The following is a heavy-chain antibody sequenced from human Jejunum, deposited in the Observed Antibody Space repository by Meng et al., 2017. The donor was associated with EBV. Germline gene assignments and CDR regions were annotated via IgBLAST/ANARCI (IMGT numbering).Heavy chain of an antibody. Sequence: EVPLVESRGGLVTPRGSLRLSCVASGFTFSIAWMSWVRQAPGKGLEWVGRIKRKIDGEATDYAAPVKGRFTISRDDSKNTVYLQMNSLKTEDTAVYYCFDHAYWGQGTLVTVSS. CDR3: FDHAY. J-gene: IGHJ4*02. V-gene: IGHV3-15*01. CDR1: GFTFSIAW. CDR2: IKRKIDGEAT.